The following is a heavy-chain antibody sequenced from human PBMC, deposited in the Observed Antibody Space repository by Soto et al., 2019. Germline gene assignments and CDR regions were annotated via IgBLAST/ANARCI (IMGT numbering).Heavy chain of an antibody. CDR2: ISSSSSYI. CDR1: GCTFSSYS. CDR3: AGLFLYWYFDL. J-gene: IGHJ2*01. D-gene: IGHD3-22*01. Sequence: EVQLVESGGGLVKPGGSLRLSCAASGCTFSSYSMNWVRQAPGKGLEWVSSISSSSSYIYYADSVKGRFTISRDNAKNSLYLQMNSLRAEDTAVYYCAGLFLYWYFDLWGRGTLVTVSS. V-gene: IGHV3-21*01.